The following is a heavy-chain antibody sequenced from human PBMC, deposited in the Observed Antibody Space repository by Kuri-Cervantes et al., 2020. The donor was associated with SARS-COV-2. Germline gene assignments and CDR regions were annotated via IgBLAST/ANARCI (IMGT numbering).Heavy chain of an antibody. Sequence: GGSLRLSCAASGFTFSSYAISWVRQAPGQGLEWMGGIIPIFGTANYAQKFQGRVTITTDESTSTAYMELSSLRSEDTAVYYCARVTGDLGVGAFDIWGQGTMVTVSS. CDR2: IIPIFGTA. V-gene: IGHV1-69*05. CDR1: GFTFSSYA. J-gene: IGHJ3*02. D-gene: IGHD7-27*01. CDR3: ARVTGDLGVGAFDI.